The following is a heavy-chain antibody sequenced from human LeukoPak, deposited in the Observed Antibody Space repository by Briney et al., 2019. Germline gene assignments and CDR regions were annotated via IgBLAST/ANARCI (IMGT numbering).Heavy chain of an antibody. V-gene: IGHV1-2*02. D-gene: IGHD5-18*01. Sequence: ASVKVSCKASGYTFTDYYLHWVRQAPGQGLEWMGWINPNSGGTNYAQKFQGRVTLTRDTSITTAYMELSRLGSDDTAVYYCARGGGYSYDYQAYWGQGTLVTVSS. CDR2: INPNSGGT. CDR3: ARGGGYSYDYQAY. CDR1: GYTFTDYY. J-gene: IGHJ4*02.